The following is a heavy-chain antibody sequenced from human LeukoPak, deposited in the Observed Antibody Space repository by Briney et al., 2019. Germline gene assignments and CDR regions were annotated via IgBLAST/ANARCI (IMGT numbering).Heavy chain of an antibody. V-gene: IGHV3-7*01. D-gene: IGHD1-1*01. Sequence: PGGSLRLSCAASGFTYSRYWMSWLRQAPGKGLEWVANINQDGSARYHVDSVRGRFTISRDNARNSLFLQMDSLRAEDTAVYYCATMGLEPLPYYFDYWGQGTLVTVSS. J-gene: IGHJ4*02. CDR3: ATMGLEPLPYYFDY. CDR1: GFTYSRYW. CDR2: INQDGSAR.